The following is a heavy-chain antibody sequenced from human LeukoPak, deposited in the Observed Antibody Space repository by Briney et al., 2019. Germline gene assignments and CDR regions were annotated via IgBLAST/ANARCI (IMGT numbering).Heavy chain of an antibody. D-gene: IGHD4-17*01. J-gene: IGHJ3*02. Sequence: GGSLRLSCAASGFTFSSYAMHWVRRAPGKGLEWVAVISYDGSNKYYADSVKGRFTISRDNSKNTLYLQMNSLRVEDTAVYFCARDPNGDYIGTFDMWGRGTMVSVSS. CDR1: GFTFSSYA. CDR3: ARDPNGDYIGTFDM. CDR2: ISYDGSNK. V-gene: IGHV3-30-3*01.